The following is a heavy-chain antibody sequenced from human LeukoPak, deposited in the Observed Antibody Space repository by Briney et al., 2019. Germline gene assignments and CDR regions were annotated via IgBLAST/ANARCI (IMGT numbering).Heavy chain of an antibody. Sequence: ASVKVSCKASGYTFTNYGISWVRQAPGQGLEWMGWISGYNGNTKYAQKLQGRVTMTTDTSTSTAYMELSRLRSDDTAVYYCAKDLQWELPRGDALDIWGQGTMVTVSS. CDR2: ISGYNGNT. J-gene: IGHJ3*02. CDR1: GYTFTNYG. D-gene: IGHD1-26*01. CDR3: AKDLQWELPRGDALDI. V-gene: IGHV1-18*01.